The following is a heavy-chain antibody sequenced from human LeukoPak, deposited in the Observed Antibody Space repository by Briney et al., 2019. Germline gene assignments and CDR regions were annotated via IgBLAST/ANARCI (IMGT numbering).Heavy chain of an antibody. D-gene: IGHD7-27*01. J-gene: IGHJ4*02. CDR3: ARGTNWDRGYFDY. Sequence: VASVKVSCKASGGTFSSYAISWVRQAPGQGLEWMGGIIPIFGTANYAQKFQGRVTITTDESTSTAYMELSSLRSEDTAVYYCARGTNWDRGYFDYWGQGTLVTVSS. CDR1: GGTFSSYA. CDR2: IIPIFGTA. V-gene: IGHV1-69*05.